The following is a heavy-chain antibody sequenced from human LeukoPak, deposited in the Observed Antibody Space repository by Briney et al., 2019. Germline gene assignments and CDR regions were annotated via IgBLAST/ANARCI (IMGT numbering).Heavy chain of an antibody. V-gene: IGHV3-53*01. Sequence: GGSLRLSCAASGFTFSSYAMSWVRQAPGKGLEWVSVIYSGGSTYYADSVKGRFTISRDNSKNTLYLQMNSLRAEDTAVYYSSGYMDYWGQGTLVTVSS. CDR2: IYSGGST. D-gene: IGHD3-22*01. CDR3: SGYMDY. CDR1: GFTFSSYA. J-gene: IGHJ4*02.